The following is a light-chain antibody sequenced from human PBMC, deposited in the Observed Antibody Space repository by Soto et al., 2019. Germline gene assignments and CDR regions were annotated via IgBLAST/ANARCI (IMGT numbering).Light chain of an antibody. CDR3: QQYNSYPWT. V-gene: IGKV1-5*03. Sequence: DIQMTQSPSTLSASVGDRVTITCRASQSINSWLAWYQQKPGKAPKLLIYKASSLESGVPSRFSGSGSGTEFPLTISSLQPDDFATYYCQQYNSYPWTVGQGTKAEIK. CDR1: QSINSW. J-gene: IGKJ1*01. CDR2: KAS.